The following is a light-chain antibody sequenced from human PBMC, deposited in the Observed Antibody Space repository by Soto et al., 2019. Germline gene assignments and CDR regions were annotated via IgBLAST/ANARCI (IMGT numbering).Light chain of an antibody. J-gene: IGLJ1*01. Sequence: QSALTQPASVSGSPGQSIPISCTGTSSDVGSYNLVSWYQQHPGKAPKLMIYEVSKRPSGFSNRFSGSKSGNTASLTISGLQAEDEADYYCCSYSGSSTYVFGTGTKLTVL. CDR2: EVS. V-gene: IGLV2-23*02. CDR3: CSYSGSSTYV. CDR1: SSDVGSYNL.